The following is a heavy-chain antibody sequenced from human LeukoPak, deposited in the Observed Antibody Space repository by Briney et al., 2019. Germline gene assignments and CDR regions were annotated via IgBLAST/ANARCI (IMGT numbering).Heavy chain of an antibody. J-gene: IGHJ4*02. Sequence: SETLSLTRAVYGGSFSGYYWSWIRQPPGKGLEWIGEINHSGSTNYNPSLKSRVTISVDTSKNQFSLKLGSVTAADTAVYYCARGGCTNGVCPPGYWGQGTLVTVSS. CDR3: ARGGCTNGVCPPGY. D-gene: IGHD2-8*01. CDR2: INHSGST. CDR1: GGSFSGYY. V-gene: IGHV4-34*01.